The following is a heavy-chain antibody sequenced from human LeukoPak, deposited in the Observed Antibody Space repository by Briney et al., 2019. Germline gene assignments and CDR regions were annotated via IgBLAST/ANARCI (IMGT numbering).Heavy chain of an antibody. D-gene: IGHD4-17*01. CDR3: ARGSDYGDYYWFDP. CDR2: INHSGST. V-gene: IGHV4-34*01. J-gene: IGHJ5*02. Sequence: PSETLSLTCAVYGGSFSGYYWSWIRQPPRKGLEWIGEINHSGSTNYNPSLKSRVTISEDTSKNQFSLKLTSVTAADTAVYYCARGSDYGDYYWFDPWGQGTLVTVSS. CDR1: GGSFSGYY.